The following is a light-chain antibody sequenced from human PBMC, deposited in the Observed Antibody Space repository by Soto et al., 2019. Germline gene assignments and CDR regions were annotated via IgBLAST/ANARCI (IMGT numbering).Light chain of an antibody. CDR3: HQYGASPWT. J-gene: IGKJ1*01. Sequence: EIVLTQSPGTLSLSAGERATLSCRASQSVSSNYFAWFQQRPGQAPSLLIYGVSTRATGTPDRFSASGAATEFTLNINRLEPEDFAVYYCHQYGASPWTFGQGTKVDIK. V-gene: IGKV3-20*01. CDR1: QSVSSNY. CDR2: GVS.